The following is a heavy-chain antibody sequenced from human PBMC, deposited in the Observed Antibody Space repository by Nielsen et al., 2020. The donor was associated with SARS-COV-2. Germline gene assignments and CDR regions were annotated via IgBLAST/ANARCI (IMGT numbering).Heavy chain of an antibody. Sequence: GESLKISCAASGFTFSSYAMHWVRQAPGKGLEWVAVISYDGSNKYYADSVKGRFTISRDNAKNSLYLQMNSLRAEDTALYYCATLYGDYYYYGMDVWGQGTTVTVSS. CDR2: ISYDGSNK. J-gene: IGHJ6*02. CDR1: GFTFSSYA. D-gene: IGHD4-17*01. V-gene: IGHV3-30-3*01. CDR3: ATLYGDYYYYGMDV.